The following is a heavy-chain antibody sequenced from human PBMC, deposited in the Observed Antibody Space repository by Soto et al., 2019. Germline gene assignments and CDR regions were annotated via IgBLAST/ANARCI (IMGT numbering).Heavy chain of an antibody. CDR3: TTYTSSSFGS. CDR2: IKSKTDGGTT. CDR1: GFTFTNAW. D-gene: IGHD6-6*01. Sequence: GGSLRLSCAASGFTFTNAWMSWVRQAPGEGLEWVGRIKSKTDGGTTDYAAPVKGRFTVSRDDSKNTLFLQMNSLKTEDTAVYYCTTYTSSSFGSWGQGTLVTVSS. V-gene: IGHV3-15*01. J-gene: IGHJ4*02.